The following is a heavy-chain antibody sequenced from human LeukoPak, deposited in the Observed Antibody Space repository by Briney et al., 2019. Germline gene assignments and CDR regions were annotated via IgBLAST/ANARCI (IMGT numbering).Heavy chain of an antibody. CDR1: GFRFTDYS. V-gene: IGHV3-23*01. Sequence: GGSLRLSCAASGFRFTDYSMGWVRQAPGKGLEWVAGLGRSGEYKHYADSVKGRFTISRDNSKDTVSLQMNSLRAEDSAIYFCVKDRPCETCMPMDAWGQGTTVTVSS. D-gene: IGHD2-2*01. CDR2: LGRSGEYK. CDR3: VKDRPCETCMPMDA. J-gene: IGHJ6*02.